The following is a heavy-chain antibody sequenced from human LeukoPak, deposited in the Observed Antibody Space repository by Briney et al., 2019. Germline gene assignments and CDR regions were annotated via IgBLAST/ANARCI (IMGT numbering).Heavy chain of an antibody. J-gene: IGHJ4*02. D-gene: IGHD3-16*01. Sequence: ASVKISCKASGYTFTINHIHWVRQAPGQGLEWMGVINPSGDSTTYAQNVQGRVTMTRDTSTSTVYMELRSLRSEDTAIYYCAKLATSDTGETYWGQGTWSPSPQ. CDR3: AKLATSDTGETY. CDR2: INPSGDST. CDR1: GYTFTINH. V-gene: IGHV1-46*01.